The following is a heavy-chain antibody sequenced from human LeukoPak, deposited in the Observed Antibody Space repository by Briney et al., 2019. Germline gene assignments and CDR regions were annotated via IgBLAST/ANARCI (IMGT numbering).Heavy chain of an antibody. CDR1: GGSFSGYY. Sequence: SETLSLTCAVYGGSFSGYYWSWIRQPPGKGLEWIGEINHSGSTNYNPSLKSRVTISVDTSKNQFSLKLSSVTAAVTAVYYCARGREQWPRGPFDYWGQGTLVTVSS. J-gene: IGHJ4*02. CDR2: INHSGST. CDR3: ARGREQWPRGPFDY. D-gene: IGHD6-19*01. V-gene: IGHV4-34*01.